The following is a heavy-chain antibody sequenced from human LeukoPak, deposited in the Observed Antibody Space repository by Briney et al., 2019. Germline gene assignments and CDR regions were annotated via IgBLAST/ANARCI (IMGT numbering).Heavy chain of an antibody. Sequence: SETLSLTCVVYGGSFSGYYWSWIRQPPGKGLEWIGEINHSGSTNYNPSLKSRVTISVDTSKNQFSLKLSSVTAADTAVYYCARVVVAVAGTRVDYWGQGTLVTVSS. V-gene: IGHV4-34*01. D-gene: IGHD6-19*01. CDR2: INHSGST. CDR1: GGSFSGYY. J-gene: IGHJ4*02. CDR3: ARVVVAVAGTRVDY.